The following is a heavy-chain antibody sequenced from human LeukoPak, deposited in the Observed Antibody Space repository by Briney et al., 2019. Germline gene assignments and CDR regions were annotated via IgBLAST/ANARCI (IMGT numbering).Heavy chain of an antibody. J-gene: IGHJ3*02. V-gene: IGHV3-53*01. CDR2: IYTGGST. CDR1: GFTVSNNY. D-gene: IGHD1-26*01. Sequence: QPGGSLRLSCAASGFTVSNNYMSWVRQGPGKGLEWVSTIYTGGSTFYADSVKGRFTISRDNSKNTLYLQMNSLRAEDTAVYYCARIEYSGSNYILGAFDIWGQGTMVTVSS. CDR3: ARIEYSGSNYILGAFDI.